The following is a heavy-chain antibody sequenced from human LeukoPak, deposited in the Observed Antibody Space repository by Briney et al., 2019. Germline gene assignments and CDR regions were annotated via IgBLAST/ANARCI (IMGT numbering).Heavy chain of an antibody. D-gene: IGHD6-19*01. J-gene: IGHJ4*02. Sequence: QAGGSLRLSCAASGFTFNNAWMSWVRQAPGKGLEWVANIKQDGSEKYYVDSVKGRFTISRDNAKNSLYLQMNSLRAEDTAVYYCARGLGSGWPHWYYFDYWGQGTLVTVSS. CDR3: ARGLGSGWPHWYYFDY. CDR2: IKQDGSEK. CDR1: GFTFNNAW. V-gene: IGHV3-7*01.